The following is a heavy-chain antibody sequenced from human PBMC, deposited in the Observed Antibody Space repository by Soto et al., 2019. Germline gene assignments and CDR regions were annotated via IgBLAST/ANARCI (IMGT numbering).Heavy chain of an antibody. CDR2: IFYSGGT. D-gene: IGHD3-22*01. V-gene: IGHV4-39*01. CDR1: GGSILDSTYY. Sequence: SETLSLTCTVSGGSILDSTYYWAWIRQSPGKGLEWIGTIFYSGGTFYTPSLKSRVTMSVDTSNNQFSLKLSSVTAADTAVYYCARQASGYYYGWFDPWGKGTLVTVPS. J-gene: IGHJ5*02. CDR3: ARQASGYYYGWFDP.